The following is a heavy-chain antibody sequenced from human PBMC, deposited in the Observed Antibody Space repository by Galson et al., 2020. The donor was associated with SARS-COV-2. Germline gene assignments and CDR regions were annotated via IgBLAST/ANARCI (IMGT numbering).Heavy chain of an antibody. CDR1: GYTFTSYY. CDR2: INPSGGGT. V-gene: IGHV1-46*01. D-gene: IGHD4-4*01. Sequence: ASVKVSCKASGYTFTSYYIHWVRQAPGQGLEWMGIINPSGGGTTYAQKFQGRVTMTRDTSTSTVYMELSSLRSEDTAVYYCARDSQGGNDYNYLLFWGQGTRVTGSS. J-gene: IGHJ4*02. CDR3: ARDSQGGNDYNYLLF.